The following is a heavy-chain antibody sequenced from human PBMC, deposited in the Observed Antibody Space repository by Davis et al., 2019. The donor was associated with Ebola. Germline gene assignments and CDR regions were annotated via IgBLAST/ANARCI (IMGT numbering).Heavy chain of an antibody. CDR2: INHSGST. CDR1: GGSISSSSYY. D-gene: IGHD6-13*01. CDR3: ARQPYSSSWYNYYGMDV. Sequence: SETLSLTCTVSGGSISSSSYYWSWIRQPPGKGLEWIGEINHSGSTNYNPSLKSRVTISVDTSKNQFSLKLSSVTAADTAVYYCARQPYSSSWYNYYGMDVWGQGTTVTVSS. J-gene: IGHJ6*02. V-gene: IGHV4-39*01.